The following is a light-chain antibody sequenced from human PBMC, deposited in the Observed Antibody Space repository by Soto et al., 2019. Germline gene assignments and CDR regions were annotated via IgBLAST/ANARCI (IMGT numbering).Light chain of an antibody. CDR2: DAS. CDR3: QQYGSSPRT. J-gene: IGKJ2*01. CDR1: QSVSSNY. Sequence: EIVLTQSPGTLYLSPGERATLSCRASQSVSSNYLAWCQQKPGQAPRLLIYDASSRATGVPDRFSGSGSGTDFTLAISRLEPEDVAVYYCQQYGSSPRTFGQGTKLEIK. V-gene: IGKV3-20*01.